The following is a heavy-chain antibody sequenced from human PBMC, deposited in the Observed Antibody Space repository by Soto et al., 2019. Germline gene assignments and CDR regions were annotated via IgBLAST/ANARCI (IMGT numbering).Heavy chain of an antibody. D-gene: IGHD6-13*01. V-gene: IGHV4-30-2*01. Sequence: SETLSLHCAVSGGSISSGGYSWSWIRQPPGKGLEWIGYIYHSGSTYYNPSLKSRVTISVDRSKNQLSLKLSSVTAADTAVYYCARARATIAAAAIFDCWGQGTLVTVSS. J-gene: IGHJ4*02. CDR3: ARARATIAAAAIFDC. CDR1: GGSISSGGYS. CDR2: IYHSGST.